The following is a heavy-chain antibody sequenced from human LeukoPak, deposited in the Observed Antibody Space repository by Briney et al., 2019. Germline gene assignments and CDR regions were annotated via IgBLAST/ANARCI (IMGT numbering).Heavy chain of an antibody. Sequence: PGGSLRLSCAASGFTVSSNYMSWVRQAPGKGLEWVSVIYSGGSTYYADSVKGRFTISRDNSKNTLYLQMNSLRAEDTAVYYCARGYYYDSSGYPYPLDYWGQGTLVTVSS. D-gene: IGHD3-22*01. CDR1: GFTVSSNY. V-gene: IGHV3-66*01. J-gene: IGHJ4*02. CDR3: ARGYYYDSSGYPYPLDY. CDR2: IYSGGST.